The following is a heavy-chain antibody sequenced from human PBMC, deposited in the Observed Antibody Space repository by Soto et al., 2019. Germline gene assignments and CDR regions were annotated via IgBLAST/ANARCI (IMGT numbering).Heavy chain of an antibody. J-gene: IGHJ4*02. Sequence: QVQLVESGGGVVQPGRSLGLSCTVSGFTFRTYAMHWVRQAPGKGLEWVAVITFDGNVQYYADSVKGRFTISRDNSRNTLYLQMNSLRPEDTAVYYCAKADYDSGGYYPFDYWCQGTLVTVSS. CDR3: AKADYDSGGYYPFDY. CDR2: ITFDGNVQ. D-gene: IGHD3-22*01. V-gene: IGHV3-30*18. CDR1: GFTFRTYA.